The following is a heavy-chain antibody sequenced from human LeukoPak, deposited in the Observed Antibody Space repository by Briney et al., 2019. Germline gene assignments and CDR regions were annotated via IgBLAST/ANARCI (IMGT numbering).Heavy chain of an antibody. J-gene: IGHJ4*02. D-gene: IGHD4-23*01. CDR2: IRSDGGVT. CDR1: GFTFNTYA. CDR3: AKDLWVGGNCHFDS. Sequence: GGSLRLSCAASGFTFNTYAMTWVRQAPGKGLEWVAPIRSDGGVTYYADSVKGRFTVSRDNSKNTLYLQMNSLSTGDTALYYCAKDLWVGGNCHFDSWGQGTRVTVSS. V-gene: IGHV3-23*01.